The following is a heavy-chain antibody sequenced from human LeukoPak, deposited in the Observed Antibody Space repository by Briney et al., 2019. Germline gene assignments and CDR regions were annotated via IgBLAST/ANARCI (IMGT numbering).Heavy chain of an antibody. CDR1: GGTFSSYA. CDR3: ARLTVAGYFDY. J-gene: IGHJ4*02. CDR2: IIPILGIA. Sequence: SVKVSCKASGGTFSSYAISWVRQAPGQGLEWMGRIIPILGIANYAQKFQGRVTITADKSTSTAYMELSSLRSEDTAVYYCARLTVAGYFDYWGQGTLVTVSS. D-gene: IGHD6-19*01. V-gene: IGHV1-69*04.